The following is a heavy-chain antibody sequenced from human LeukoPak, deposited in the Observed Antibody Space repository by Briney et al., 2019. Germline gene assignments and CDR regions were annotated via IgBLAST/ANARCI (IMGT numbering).Heavy chain of an antibody. V-gene: IGHV5-51*01. D-gene: IGHD3-9*01. J-gene: IGHJ5*01. CDR1: GYSFSNYW. CDR2: IYPGDSDM. Sequence: GESLKISCQGSGYSFSNYWIGWVRQVPGKGLEWMGLIYPGDSDMRYSPSFQGQVIMSADKSISTAYLQWSGLKASDTAMYYCARLSRPHILDTNWFDSWGQGSLVTVSS. CDR3: ARLSRPHILDTNWFDS.